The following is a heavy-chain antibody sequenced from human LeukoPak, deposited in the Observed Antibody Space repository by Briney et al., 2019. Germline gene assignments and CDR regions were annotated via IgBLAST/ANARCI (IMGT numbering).Heavy chain of an antibody. J-gene: IGHJ4*02. CDR3: ARGPYLRNFGVVIINGGQPSFDY. CDR1: GGSFSGYY. CDR2: INHSGST. V-gene: IGHV4-34*01. D-gene: IGHD3-3*01. Sequence: NPSETLSLTCAVYGGSFSGYYWSWIRQPPGKGLEWIGEINHSGSTDYNPSLKSRVTISVDTSKNQFSLKLSSVTAADTAVYYCARGPYLRNFGVVIINGGQPSFDYWGQGTLVTVSS.